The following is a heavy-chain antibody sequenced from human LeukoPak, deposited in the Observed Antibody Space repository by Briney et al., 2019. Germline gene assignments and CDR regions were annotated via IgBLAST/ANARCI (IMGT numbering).Heavy chain of an antibody. D-gene: IGHD3-3*01. CDR1: GYTFTSYA. CDR2: INAGNGNT. V-gene: IGHV1-3*01. Sequence: ASVKVSCKASGYTFTSYAMHWVRQAPGQRLEWMGWINAGNGNTKYSQKFQGRVTITRDTSASTAYMELSSLRSEDTAVYYCARDSVTIFGFEDYYMDVWGKGTTVTVSS. CDR3: ARDSVTIFGFEDYYMDV. J-gene: IGHJ6*03.